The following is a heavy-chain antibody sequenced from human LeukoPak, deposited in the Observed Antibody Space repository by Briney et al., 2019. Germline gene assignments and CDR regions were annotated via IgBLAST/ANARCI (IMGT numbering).Heavy chain of an antibody. J-gene: IGHJ4*02. Sequence: PSETLSLTCAVSGGSISSDYWNWIRQPPGKGLEWIGYMYKGGSIDYNPSLQSQVTISVETSKSQFSLKLSSVTAADTAVYYCARSFSSASYAADSWGQGTLVTVSS. V-gene: IGHV4-59*08. CDR3: ARSFSSASYAADS. D-gene: IGHD2-2*01. CDR1: GGSISSDY. CDR2: MYKGGSI.